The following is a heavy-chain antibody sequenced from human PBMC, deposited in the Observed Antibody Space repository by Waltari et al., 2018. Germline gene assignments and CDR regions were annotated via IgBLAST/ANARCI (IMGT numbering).Heavy chain of an antibody. CDR2: IYTTGTT. J-gene: IGHJ2*01. V-gene: IGHV4-61*02. D-gene: IGHD6-6*01. Sequence: QVQLQESGPGLVKPSQNLSLICTVSGGSITSGNYYWTWIRQPAGKGLEWIGRIYTTGTTTYNPSLRSRVTILVDTSNNHFSLRLSSVTAADTAVYYCAREPSVAARSYWYFDLWGRGTLVTVSS. CDR1: GGSITSGNYY. CDR3: AREPSVAARSYWYFDL.